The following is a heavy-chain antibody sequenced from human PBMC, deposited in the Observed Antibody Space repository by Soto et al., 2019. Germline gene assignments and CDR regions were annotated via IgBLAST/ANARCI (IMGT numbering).Heavy chain of an antibody. Sequence: SETLSLTCAVYGGSFSGYYWSWIRQPPGKGLEWIGDSKTTYSPSFQGQVTISADKSISTAYLQWSSLKASDTAMYYCARDLDYGGNSEASDVWGQGTMVTV. J-gene: IGHJ3*01. V-gene: IGHV4-34*01. D-gene: IGHD4-17*01. CDR1: GGSFSGYY. CDR3: ARDLDYGGNSEASDV. CDR2: SKT.